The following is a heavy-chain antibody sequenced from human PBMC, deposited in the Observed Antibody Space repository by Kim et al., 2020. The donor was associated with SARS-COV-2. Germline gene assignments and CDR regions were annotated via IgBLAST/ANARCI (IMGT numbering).Heavy chain of an antibody. V-gene: IGHV3-7*01. CDR1: GFTFSSYW. J-gene: IGHJ6*02. D-gene: IGHD6-13*01. Sequence: GGSLRLSCAASGFTFSSYWMSWVRQAPGKGLEWVANIKQDGSEKYYVDSVKGRFTISRDNAKNSLYLQMNSLRAEDTAVYYCARDRTRYSSSWYGVAVPFYYYGMDVWGQGTTVTVSS. CDR3: ARDRTRYSSSWYGVAVPFYYYGMDV. CDR2: IKQDGSEK.